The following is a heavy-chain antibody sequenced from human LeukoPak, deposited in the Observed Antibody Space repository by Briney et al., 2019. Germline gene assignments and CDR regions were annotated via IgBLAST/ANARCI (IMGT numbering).Heavy chain of an antibody. CDR1: GFTFSSYG. CDR3: AEGRIPAALRSWFDP. D-gene: IGHD2-2*01. Sequence: GGSLRLSCAASGFTFSSYGMHWVRQAPGKGLEWVAFIRYDGSNKYYADSVKGRFTISRDNSKNTLYLQMNSLRAEDTAVYYCAEGRIPAALRSWFDPWGQGTLVTVSS. V-gene: IGHV3-30*02. J-gene: IGHJ5*02. CDR2: IRYDGSNK.